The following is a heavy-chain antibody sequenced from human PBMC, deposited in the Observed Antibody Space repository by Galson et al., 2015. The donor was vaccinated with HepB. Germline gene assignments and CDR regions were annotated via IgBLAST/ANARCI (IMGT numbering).Heavy chain of an antibody. J-gene: IGHJ4*02. CDR3: ARLGDLSGYSSL. Sequence: SLRLSCAASGFTFSGSAIHWVRQASGKGLEWVGRIRSTASGHATAYDASLKGRFTISRDDSKNTAYLHMNSLKTEDTAVYYCARLGDLSGYSSLWGQGTLVTVSS. CDR1: GFTFSGSA. CDR2: IRSTASGHAT. V-gene: IGHV3-73*01. D-gene: IGHD2-15*01.